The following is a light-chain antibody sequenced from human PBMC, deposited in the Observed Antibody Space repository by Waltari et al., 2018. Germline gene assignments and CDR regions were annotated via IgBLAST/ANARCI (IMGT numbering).Light chain of an antibody. V-gene: IGLV2-14*03. CDR2: DVN. J-gene: IGLJ2*01. CDR1: SSDAGGDDS. CDR3: SSQSGNNVVI. Sequence: QSALTQPASVSGSPGQSITISCTGSSSDAGGDDSVSWYQDHPGQAPKVIIYDVNNRPSGVSDRFSGSKSGNTASLTIFGLQAEDEANYYCSSQSGNNVVIFGGGTKLTVL.